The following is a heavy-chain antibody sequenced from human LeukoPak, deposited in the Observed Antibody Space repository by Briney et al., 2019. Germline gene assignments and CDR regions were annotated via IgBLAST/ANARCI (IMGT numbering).Heavy chain of an antibody. D-gene: IGHD1-20*01. CDR3: ARIITGSTDY. V-gene: IGHV3-66*01. CDR2: FYSGGST. Sequence: GGSLRLSCAASGLIVSRNYMRWVRQAPGEGVEWVLVFYSGGSTYYADFVKGRFTISRDNSKNTLFLQINSLRADDTAVYYCARIITGSTDYWGQGTLVTVSS. CDR1: GLIVSRNY. J-gene: IGHJ4*02.